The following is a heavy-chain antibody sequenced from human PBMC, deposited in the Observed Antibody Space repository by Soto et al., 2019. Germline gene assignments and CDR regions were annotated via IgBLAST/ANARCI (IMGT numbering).Heavy chain of an antibody. CDR1: GFTFSSYA. D-gene: IGHD6-6*01. V-gene: IGHV3-30-3*01. CDR2: ISYDGSNK. CDR3: ARDVGSSSTGGAFDI. J-gene: IGHJ3*02. Sequence: GGSLRLSCAASGFTFSSYAMHWVRQAPGKGLEWVAVISYDGSNKYYADSVKSRFTISRDNSKNTLYLQMNSLRAEDTAVYYCARDVGSSSTGGAFDIWGQGTMVTVSS.